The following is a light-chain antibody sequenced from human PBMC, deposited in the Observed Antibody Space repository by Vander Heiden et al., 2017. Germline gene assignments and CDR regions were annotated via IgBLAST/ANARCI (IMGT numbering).Light chain of an antibody. Sequence: DIQTTQSPSSLSASVGDRVTITCRASQSISSYLNWYQQKPGKAPKLLIYAASSLQSGVPSRFSGSGSGTDFTLTISSLQPEDFATYYCQQSYSTPPTFGQGTMLEIK. J-gene: IGKJ2*01. CDR3: QQSYSTPPT. CDR2: AAS. V-gene: IGKV1-39*01. CDR1: QSISSY.